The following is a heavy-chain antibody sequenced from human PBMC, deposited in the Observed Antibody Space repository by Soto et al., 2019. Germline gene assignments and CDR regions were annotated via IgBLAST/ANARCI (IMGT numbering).Heavy chain of an antibody. Sequence: ASVKVSCKASGYTFTSYGLHWVRQAPGQSLEWMGWINVGNGNTEYSQKFQDRVTITRDTSATTAYMEMRTLRSEDTAMYFCARAPLCGGKCYETWLGPWGQGTLVTVYS. CDR2: INVGNGNT. CDR3: ARAPLCGGKCYETWLGP. V-gene: IGHV1-3*01. CDR1: GYTFTSYG. D-gene: IGHD2-15*01. J-gene: IGHJ5*02.